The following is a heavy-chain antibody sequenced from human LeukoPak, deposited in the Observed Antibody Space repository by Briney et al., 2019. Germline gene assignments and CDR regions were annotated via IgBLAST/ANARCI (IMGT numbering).Heavy chain of an antibody. J-gene: IGHJ3*02. V-gene: IGHV3-30*04. CDR2: ISDDGSNK. Sequence: GRSLRLSCAASGFSFTNYSVHWVRQAPGKGLEWVALISDDGSNKYYADSVKGRFTISRDNAKNTLYLQMSSLRSEDTAVYYCARTYDSSADAFDIWGQGTMVTVSS. CDR3: ARTYDSSADAFDI. CDR1: GFSFTNYS. D-gene: IGHD6-6*01.